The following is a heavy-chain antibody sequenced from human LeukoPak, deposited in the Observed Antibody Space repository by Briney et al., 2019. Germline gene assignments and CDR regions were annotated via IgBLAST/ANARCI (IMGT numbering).Heavy chain of an antibody. D-gene: IGHD2-2*01. CDR3: PSQIVVVPAAMGGWFDP. CDR1: GGSFSGYY. CDR2: INHSGST. Sequence: PSETLSLTCAVYGGSFSGYYWSWIRQPPGKGLEWIGEINHSGSTNYNPSLKSRVTISVDTSKNQFSLKLSSVTAADTAVYYCPSQIVVVPAAMGGWFDPRGQGTLVTVSS. J-gene: IGHJ5*02. V-gene: IGHV4-34*01.